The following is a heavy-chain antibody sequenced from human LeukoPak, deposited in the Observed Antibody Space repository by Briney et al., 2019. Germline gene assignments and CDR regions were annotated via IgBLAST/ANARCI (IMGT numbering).Heavy chain of an antibody. V-gene: IGHV4-4*07. CDR2: IHASGSS. CDR3: ARYERLSWFDP. CDR1: GASVSSYY. D-gene: IGHD3-16*01. J-gene: IGHJ5*02. Sequence: SETQSLTCTVSGASVSSYYWSWIRQPAGQGLEWIGRIHASGSSNYNPSLKSRVRLSVDTSKNQFSLELTSVTAENTAVYYCARYERLSWFDPWGQGALVTVSS.